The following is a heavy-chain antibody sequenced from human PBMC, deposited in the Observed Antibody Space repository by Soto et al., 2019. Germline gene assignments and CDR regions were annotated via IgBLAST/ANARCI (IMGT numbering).Heavy chain of an antibody. CDR3: ARGRGTLVRGVMGRVDY. CDR2: IYYTGNT. CDR1: GGSISRGDYY. Sequence: SETLSLTCTVSGGSISRGDYYWTWIRQPPGKGLEWIGYIYYTGNTYYNPSLKSRVTISVDTSKNQFSLKLSSVTAADTAVYYCARGRGTLVRGVMGRVDYWGQGTLVTVSS. D-gene: IGHD3-10*01. V-gene: IGHV4-30-4*01. J-gene: IGHJ4*02.